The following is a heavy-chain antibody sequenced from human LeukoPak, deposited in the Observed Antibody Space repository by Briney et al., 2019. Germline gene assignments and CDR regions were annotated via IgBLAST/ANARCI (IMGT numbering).Heavy chain of an antibody. J-gene: IGHJ4*02. CDR3: ARAGDSSDYGDY. V-gene: IGHV4-34*01. D-gene: IGHD3-22*01. Sequence: SETLSLTCAVYGGSLSGYYWSWIRQPPGKGLEWIGEINHSGSTNYNPSLKSRVTISLDTSKNQFSLRLSSVTAADTAVYYCARAGDSSDYGDYWGQGTLVTVSP. CDR1: GGSLSGYY. CDR2: INHSGST.